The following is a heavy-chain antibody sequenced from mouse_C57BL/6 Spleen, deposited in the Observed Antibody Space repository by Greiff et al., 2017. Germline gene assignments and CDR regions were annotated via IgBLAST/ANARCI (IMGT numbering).Heavy chain of an antibody. CDR3: TKGKYYYYAMDY. CDR2: IDPENGDT. V-gene: IGHV14-4*01. CDR1: GFNIKDDY. D-gene: IGHD5-1-1*01. J-gene: IGHJ4*01. Sequence: VQLQQSGAELVRPGASVKLSCTASGFNIKDDYMHWVKQRPEQGLEWIGWIDPENGDTEYASKFQGKATITADTSSNTAYLQLSSLTSEDTAVYYCTKGKYYYYAMDYWGQGTSVTVSS.